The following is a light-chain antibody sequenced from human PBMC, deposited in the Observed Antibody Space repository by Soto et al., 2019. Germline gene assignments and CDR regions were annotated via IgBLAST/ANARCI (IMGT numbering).Light chain of an antibody. J-gene: IGKJ1*01. CDR1: QAISSW. CDR3: QQYTSYPWT. V-gene: IGKV1-5*03. Sequence: DIQMTQSPSTLSASVRDRVTITCRASQAISSWLAWFQQRPGRAPKFLIYKASSLKNGVPLRFSGSGSGTQFTLTNSSLQPDDFATYYCQQYTSYPWTLGQGTKVDI. CDR2: KAS.